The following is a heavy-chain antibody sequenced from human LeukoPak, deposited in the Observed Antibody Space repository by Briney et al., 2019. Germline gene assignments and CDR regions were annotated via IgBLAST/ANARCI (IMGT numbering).Heavy chain of an antibody. CDR1: GGTFSSYA. J-gene: IGHJ6*03. D-gene: IGHD2-15*01. CDR2: IIPIFGTA. CDR3: ARGPDLLGAHYYYYYMDV. Sequence: ASVKVSCKASGGTFSSYAISWVRQAPGQGLEWMGGIIPIFGTANYAQKFQGRVTITTDESTSTAYMELSSLRSEDTAVYYCARGPDLLGAHYYYYYMDVWGKGTTVTVSS. V-gene: IGHV1-69*05.